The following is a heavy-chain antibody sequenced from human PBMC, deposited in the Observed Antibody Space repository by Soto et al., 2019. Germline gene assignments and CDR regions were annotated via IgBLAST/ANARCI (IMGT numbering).Heavy chain of an antibody. V-gene: IGHV3-48*01. CDR2: ISSSSSTI. D-gene: IGHD3-3*01. CDR1: GFTFSSYS. Sequence: GGSLRLSCAASGFTFSSYSMNWVRQAPGKGLEWVSYISSSSSTIYYADSVKGRFTISRDNAKNSLYLQMNSLRAEDTAVYYCARDNGFWSGPTGWFDPWGQGTLVTVSS. CDR3: ARDNGFWSGPTGWFDP. J-gene: IGHJ5*02.